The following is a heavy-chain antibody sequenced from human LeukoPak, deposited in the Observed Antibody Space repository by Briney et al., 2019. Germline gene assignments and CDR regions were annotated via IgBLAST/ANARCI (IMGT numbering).Heavy chain of an antibody. CDR1: GGSISGYY. V-gene: IGHV4-4*07. CDR3: AREFRATGIAAHFDI. Sequence: SETLSLTCTVSGGSISGYYWSWIRQPAGKGLEWIGRMQTTGRDNYNPSLKSRATMSVDTSKNQFSLKLRSVTAADTAMYYCAREFRATGIAAHFDIWGQGTKVTVSS. J-gene: IGHJ3*02. D-gene: IGHD6-13*01. CDR2: MQTTGRD.